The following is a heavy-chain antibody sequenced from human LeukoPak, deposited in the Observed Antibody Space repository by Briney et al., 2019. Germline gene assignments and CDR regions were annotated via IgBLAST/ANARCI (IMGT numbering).Heavy chain of an antibody. CDR1: GGSIRNYY. Sequence: SETLSLTCTVSGGSIRNYYWSWIRQPPGKGLKWIGYIYYSGSTNYNPSLKSRVTISVDTSKNQFSLKLSSVTAADTAVYYCARTTEGGYTYDYFYYYYMDVWGKGTTVTISS. CDR3: ARTTEGGYTYDYFYYYYMDV. V-gene: IGHV4-59*01. CDR2: IYYSGST. J-gene: IGHJ6*03. D-gene: IGHD5-18*01.